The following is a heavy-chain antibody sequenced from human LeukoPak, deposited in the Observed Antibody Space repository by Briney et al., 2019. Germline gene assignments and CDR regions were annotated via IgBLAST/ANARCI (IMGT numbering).Heavy chain of an antibody. CDR2: INGSGGST. CDR1: GFTFSSYA. CDR3: AKPPDVWGSYRSFFDY. J-gene: IGHJ4*02. Sequence: GGSLRLSCAASGFTFSSYAMSWVRQAPGKGLEWVSAINGSGGSTYYAESVKGRFTISRDNSKNTLYLQMNSLRAEDTAVYYCAKPPDVWGSYRSFFDYWGQGTLVTASS. D-gene: IGHD3-16*02. V-gene: IGHV3-23*01.